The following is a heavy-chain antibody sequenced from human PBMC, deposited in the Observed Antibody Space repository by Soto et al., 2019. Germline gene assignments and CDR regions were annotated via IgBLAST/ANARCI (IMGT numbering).Heavy chain of an antibody. Sequence: SQTLSLTCAISGDSVSINSAAWNLIRQTPSRGLEWLGRTYYRSKWYNDYAVSVKSRITINPDTSKNQFSLQLNSVTPEDTAVYYCARLAAGTPPGRDYWGQGTLVTVSS. D-gene: IGHD6-13*01. CDR3: ARLAAGTPPGRDY. CDR2: TYYRSKWYN. V-gene: IGHV6-1*01. CDR1: GDSVSINSAA. J-gene: IGHJ4*02.